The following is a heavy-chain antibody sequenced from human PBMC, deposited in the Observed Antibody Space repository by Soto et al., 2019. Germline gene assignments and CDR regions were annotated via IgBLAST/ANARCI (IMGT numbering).Heavy chain of an antibody. CDR3: VRDAAWSFDF. Sequence: EMQLVESGGGLVQPGGSLSLSVEASGFTFSNQWMSWVRQAPGRGLEWVAKVNEEGSKKPYMDSVKGRFSISRDNARNSLYLQMDGLIAEDTAVYHCVRDAAWSFDFWGQGTLVTVSS. CDR2: VNEEGSKK. CDR1: GFTFSNQW. V-gene: IGHV3-7*01. D-gene: IGHD2-15*01. J-gene: IGHJ4*02.